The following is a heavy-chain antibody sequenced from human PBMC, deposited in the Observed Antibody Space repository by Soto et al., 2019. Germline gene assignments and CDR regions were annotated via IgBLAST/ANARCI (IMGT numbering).Heavy chain of an antibody. CDR2: ISASGGTT. Sequence: EVQLLESGGGLVQPGGSLRLSCAASGFTFNIYTMNWVRQAPGKGLEWVSGISASGGTTYYADSVKGRFTISRDNSENTLYLQMNSLRAEDTAVYYCATGYCSGDNYRKDYWGQGTLVTVSS. J-gene: IGHJ4*02. V-gene: IGHV3-23*01. CDR1: GFTFNIYT. D-gene: IGHD2-15*01. CDR3: ATGYCSGDNYRKDY.